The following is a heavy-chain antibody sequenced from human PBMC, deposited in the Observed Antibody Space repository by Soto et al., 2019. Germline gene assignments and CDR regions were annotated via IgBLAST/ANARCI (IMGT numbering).Heavy chain of an antibody. CDR3: GSGRYGDY. CDR1: GYAFTTYG. V-gene: IGHV1-18*01. D-gene: IGHD1-26*01. CDR2: ISAHNGNT. Sequence: QVHLVQSGAEVKKPGASVKVSCKGSGYAFTTYGITWVRQAPGQGLERMGWISAHNGNTNYAQKLQGRVTVTRQTSTSTAYRALRSLRSDDTAVYYCGSGRYGDYWGQGDLVTVSS. J-gene: IGHJ4*02.